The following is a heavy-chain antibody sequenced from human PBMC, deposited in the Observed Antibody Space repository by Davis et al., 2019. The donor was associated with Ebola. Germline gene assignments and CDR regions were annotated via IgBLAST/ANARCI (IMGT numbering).Heavy chain of an antibody. D-gene: IGHD5-12*01. J-gene: IGHJ6*02. CDR1: GFTFSSYA. CDR2: INSDGSST. V-gene: IGHV3-23*01. Sequence: PGGSLRLSCAASGFTFSSYAMSWVRQAPGKGLVWVSRINSDGSSTSYADSVKGRFTISRDNSKNTLYLQMNSLRAEDTAVYYCAKVHGYSGYDTYYYYGMDVWGQGTTVTVSS. CDR3: AKVHGYSGYDTYYYYGMDV.